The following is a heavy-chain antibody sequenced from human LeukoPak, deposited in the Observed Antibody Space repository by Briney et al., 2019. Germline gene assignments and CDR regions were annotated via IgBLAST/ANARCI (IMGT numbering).Heavy chain of an antibody. D-gene: IGHD2-15*01. CDR1: GFTFSSYG. J-gene: IGHJ4*02. V-gene: IGHV3-30*18. Sequence: GGSLRLSCAASGFTFSSYGMHWVRQAPGKGLEWVAVISYDGSNKYYADSVKGRFTISRDNSKNTLYLQMNSLRAEDTAVYYCAKGDCSGGSCYGLDYWGQGTLVTVSS. CDR2: ISYDGSNK. CDR3: AKGDCSGGSCYGLDY.